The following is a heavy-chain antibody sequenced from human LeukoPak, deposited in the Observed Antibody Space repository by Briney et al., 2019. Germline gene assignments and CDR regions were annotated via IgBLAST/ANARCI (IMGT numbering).Heavy chain of an antibody. J-gene: IGHJ4*02. V-gene: IGHV4-34*01. CDR1: GGSFSGYY. CDR2: INHSGST. D-gene: IGHD3-10*01. Sequence: SETLSLTCAVYGGSFSGYYWNWIRQPPGKGLEWIGEINHSGSTNYNPSLKSRVTISVDTSKNQFSLKLSSVTAADTAVYYCARGVKGHFGNWGQGTLVTVSS. CDR3: ARGVKGHFGN.